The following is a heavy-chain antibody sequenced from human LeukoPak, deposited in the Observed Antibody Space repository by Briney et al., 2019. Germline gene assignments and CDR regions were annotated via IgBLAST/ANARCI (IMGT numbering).Heavy chain of an antibody. Sequence: PSETLSLTCTVSGGSINSYYWSWIRQPPGKGLEWIGYIYYSGSTNYNPSLKSRVTISVDTSKNQFSLKLSSVTAADTAVYYCARLKGAGRWLAPYGMDVWGQGTTVTVSS. J-gene: IGHJ6*02. CDR1: GGSINSYY. CDR3: ARLKGAGRWLAPYGMDV. V-gene: IGHV4-59*08. CDR2: IYYSGST. D-gene: IGHD5-24*01.